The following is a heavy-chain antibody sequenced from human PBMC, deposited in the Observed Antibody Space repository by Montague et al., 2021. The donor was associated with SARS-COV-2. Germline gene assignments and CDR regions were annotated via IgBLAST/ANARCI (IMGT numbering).Heavy chain of an antibody. CDR2: ISATGLIT. D-gene: IGHD6-13*01. CDR3: AKSRSSSWHDDWFDS. CDR1: GFTFSSYA. V-gene: IGHV3-23*01. Sequence: SRRLSCAASGFTFSSYAMSWVRQAPGKGLEWVSDISATGLITYYADSVKGRFTISRDSSKNTLNLHMNSLRVEDTAVYYCAKSRSSSWHDDWFDSWGQGTLVTVSS. J-gene: IGHJ5*01.